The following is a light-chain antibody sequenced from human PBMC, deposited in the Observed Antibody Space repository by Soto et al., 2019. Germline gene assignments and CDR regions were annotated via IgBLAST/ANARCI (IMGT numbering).Light chain of an antibody. J-gene: IGKJ1*01. CDR1: QSISSW. CDR2: DAS. Sequence: DIQMTQSPSTLSASVGDRVTITCRASQSISSWLAWYQQKPGKAPKLLIYDASSLQRGVPSRFSGSGSGTQFTLTISSLQTDAFATYYCQQYNSGGTFGQGTKVEIK. V-gene: IGKV1-5*01. CDR3: QQYNSGGT.